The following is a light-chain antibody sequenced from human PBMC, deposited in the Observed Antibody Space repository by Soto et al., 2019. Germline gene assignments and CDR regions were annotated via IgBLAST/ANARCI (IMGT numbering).Light chain of an antibody. CDR2: DVS. CDR3: SSYTSSSTLRV. Sequence: QSALTQPASVSGSPGQSITISCTGTSSDVGGYNYVSWYQQHPGKDPKLMIYDVSNRPSGVSNRFSGSKSGNTASLTISGLQAAYEADYYCSSYTSSSTLRVFGTGTKVTVL. V-gene: IGLV2-14*01. J-gene: IGLJ1*01. CDR1: SSDVGGYNY.